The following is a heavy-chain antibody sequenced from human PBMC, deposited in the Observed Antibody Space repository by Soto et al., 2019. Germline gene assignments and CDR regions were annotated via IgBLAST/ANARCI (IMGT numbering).Heavy chain of an antibody. V-gene: IGHV3-30-3*01. J-gene: IGHJ6*02. CDR2: ISYDGSNK. Sequence: QVQLVESGGGVVQPGRSLRLSCAASGFTFSSYAMHWVRQAPGKGLEWVAVISYDGSNKYYADSVKGRFTISRDNSKNSLYLQMNSLRAEDKAVYYCAREDIVVVPAARGVKGTDSTYYYYYYGMDVWGQGTTVTVSS. CDR3: AREDIVVVPAARGVKGTDSTYYYYYYGMDV. D-gene: IGHD2-2*01. CDR1: GFTFSSYA.